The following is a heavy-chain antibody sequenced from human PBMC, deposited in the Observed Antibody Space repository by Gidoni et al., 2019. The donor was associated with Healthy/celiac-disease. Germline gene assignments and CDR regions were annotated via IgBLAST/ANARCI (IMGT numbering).Heavy chain of an antibody. J-gene: IGHJ4*02. CDR2: ISSSSSYI. CDR3: ARDLSITMVRGEVY. D-gene: IGHD3-10*01. CDR1: GFTFSSYS. V-gene: IGHV3-21*01. Sequence: EVQLVESGGGLVKPGGSLRLSCAASGFTFSSYSMNWVRQAPGKGLEWVSSISSSSSYIYYADSVKGRFTISRDNAKNSLYLQMNSLRAEDTAVYYCARDLSITMVRGEVYWGQGTLVTVSS.